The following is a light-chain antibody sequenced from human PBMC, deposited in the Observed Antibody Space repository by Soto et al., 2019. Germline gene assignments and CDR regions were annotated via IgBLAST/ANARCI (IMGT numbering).Light chain of an antibody. CDR1: QSVSID. CDR3: QQYGNSPS. CDR2: GAS. J-gene: IGKJ5*01. Sequence: EKVMTQSPATLSVSPGERATLSCRASQSVSIDLAWYQQKPGQAPRLLIYGASSRATGIPDRFSGSGSGTDFTLTISRLEPEDFAVYYCQQYGNSPSFGQGTRLEI. V-gene: IGKV3-20*01.